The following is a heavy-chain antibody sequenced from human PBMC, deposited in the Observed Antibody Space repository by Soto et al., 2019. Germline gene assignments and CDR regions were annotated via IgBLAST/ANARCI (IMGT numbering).Heavy chain of an antibody. CDR1: GGSISSVSYY. CDR3: ARHILVNKDAFDV. CDR2: IYYSGSA. J-gene: IGHJ3*01. D-gene: IGHD2-15*01. V-gene: IGHV4-39*01. Sequence: SETLSLTCTVSGGSISSVSYYWGWIRQPPGKGLEWIGSIYYSGSAYYSPSLKSRVTMSVDTSKNQLSLKLSSVTAADTAVYYCARHILVNKDAFDVWGQGKLVT.